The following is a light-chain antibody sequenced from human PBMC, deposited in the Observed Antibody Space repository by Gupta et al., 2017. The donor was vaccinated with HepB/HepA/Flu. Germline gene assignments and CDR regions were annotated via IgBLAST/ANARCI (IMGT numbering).Light chain of an antibody. V-gene: IGKV1-5*03. CDR3: QQDKTYPLT. CDR1: QSISTW. Sequence: DIQMTQSPSTLSASVGDRVTITCRASQSISTWLAWYQQKPGKAPRLLIYKASTLKSGVPSRFSGSRSGTEFTLTISSLQPDDFAPYYCQQDKTYPLTFGGGTMVEIK. CDR2: KAS. J-gene: IGKJ4*01.